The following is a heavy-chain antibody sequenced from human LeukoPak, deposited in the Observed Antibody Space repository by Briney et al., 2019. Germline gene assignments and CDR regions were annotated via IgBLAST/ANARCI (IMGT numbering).Heavy chain of an antibody. CDR1: GFTFSSYA. Sequence: GGSLRLSCAASGFTFSSYAMHWVRQAPGKGLEWVGRIKSKTDGGTTDYAAPVKGRFTISRDDSKNTLYLQMNSLKTEDTAVYYCTTRYGSGSYRDYWGQGTLVTVSS. CDR3: TTRYGSGSYRDY. CDR2: IKSKTDGGTT. V-gene: IGHV3-15*01. J-gene: IGHJ4*02. D-gene: IGHD3-10*01.